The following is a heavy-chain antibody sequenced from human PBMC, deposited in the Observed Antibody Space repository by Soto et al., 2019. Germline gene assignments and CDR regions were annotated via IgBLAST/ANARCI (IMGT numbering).Heavy chain of an antibody. CDR1: GYTFTGYY. CDR3: ATQGLTTYYFGY. CDR2: INAGNGNT. J-gene: IGHJ4*02. V-gene: IGHV1-3*01. Sequence: ASVKVSCKASGYTFTGYYMHWVRQAPGQGLEWMGWINAGNGNTKYSQKFQGRVTITRDTSASTAYMELSSLRSEDTAVYYCATQGLTTYYFGYWGQGTLVTVSS.